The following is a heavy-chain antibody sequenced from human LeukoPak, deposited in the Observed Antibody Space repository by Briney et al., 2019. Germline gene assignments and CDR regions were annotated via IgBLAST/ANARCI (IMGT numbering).Heavy chain of an antibody. CDR1: GFTFSSYS. D-gene: IGHD2-2*01. J-gene: IGHJ1*01. CDR2: ISSSSSYI. CDR3: TRAASDCSSTSCFTRYFQH. V-gene: IGHV3-21*01. Sequence: PGGSLRLSCAASGFTFSSYSMNWVRQAPGKGLEWVSSISSSSSYIYYADSVKGRFTISRDNAKNSLYLQMNSLRAEDTAVYYCTRAASDCSSTSCFTRYFQHWARAPWSPSPQ.